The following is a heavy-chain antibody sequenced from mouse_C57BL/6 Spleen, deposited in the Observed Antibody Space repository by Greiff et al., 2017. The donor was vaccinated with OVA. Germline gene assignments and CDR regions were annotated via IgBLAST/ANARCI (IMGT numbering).Heavy chain of an antibody. D-gene: IGHD3-2*02. V-gene: IGHV1-76*01. CDR1: GYTFTDYY. CDR2: IYPGSGNT. J-gene: IGHJ2*01. Sequence: VQLQQSGAELVRPGASVKLSCKASGYTFTDYYINWVKQRPGQGLEWIARIYPGSGNTYYNEKFKGKATLTAEKSSSTAYMQLSSLTSEDSAVYFCARWGAQALYFDYWGQGTTLTVSS. CDR3: ARWGAQALYFDY.